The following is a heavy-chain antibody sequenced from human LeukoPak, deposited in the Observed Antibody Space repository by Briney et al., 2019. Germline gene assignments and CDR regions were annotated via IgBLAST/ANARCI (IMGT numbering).Heavy chain of an antibody. CDR3: ALTGYSSNWYPSDAFDI. D-gene: IGHD6-13*01. V-gene: IGHV4-59*01. CDR1: GGSISSYY. CDR2: IYYSGST. Sequence: PSETLSLTCTVSGGSISSYYWSWIRQPPGQGLEWIGYIYYSGSTNYNPSLKSRVTISVDTSKNQFSLKLSSVTAADTAVYYCALTGYSSNWYPSDAFDIWGQGTMVTVSS. J-gene: IGHJ3*02.